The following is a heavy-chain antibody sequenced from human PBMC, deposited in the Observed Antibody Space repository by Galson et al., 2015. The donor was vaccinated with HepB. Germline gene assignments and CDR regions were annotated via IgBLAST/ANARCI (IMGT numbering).Heavy chain of an antibody. J-gene: IGHJ3*02. Sequence: SLRLSCAASGFTVSSNYMSWVRQAPGKGLEWVSVIYSGGSTYYADSVKGRFTISRDNSKNTLYLQMNSLRAEDTAVYYCARERSNGGYDAFDIWGQGTMVTVSS. V-gene: IGHV3-53*01. D-gene: IGHD4-23*01. CDR1: GFTVSSNY. CDR2: IYSGGST. CDR3: ARERSNGGYDAFDI.